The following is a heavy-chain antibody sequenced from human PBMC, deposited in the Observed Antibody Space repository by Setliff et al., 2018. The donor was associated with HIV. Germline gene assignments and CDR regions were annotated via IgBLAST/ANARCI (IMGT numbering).Heavy chain of an antibody. V-gene: IGHV1-69*06. J-gene: IGHJ3*02. D-gene: IGHD1-7*01. CDR2: IIPVFSTA. Sequence: ASVKVSCKASGGTFSNSAIGWVRQAPGQGLEWMGRIIPVFSTANYAQNFQGRVTINVDKSTTTVYMELSSLKSEDTAVYYCARDMYRWNFGSRQPGPFDIWGQGTMVTVSS. CDR1: GGTFSNSA. CDR3: ARDMYRWNFGSRQPGPFDI.